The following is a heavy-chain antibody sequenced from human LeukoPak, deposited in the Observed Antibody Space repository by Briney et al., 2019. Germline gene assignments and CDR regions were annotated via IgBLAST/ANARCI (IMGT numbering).Heavy chain of an antibody. D-gene: IGHD2-15*01. CDR2: IYPGDSDT. CDR1: GYSFTSYW. V-gene: IGHV5-51*01. CDR3: ARPRVVAATTSHAAFDI. Sequence: GESLKISCKGSGYSFTSYWIGWVRQMPGKGLKWMGIIYPGDSDTRYSPSFQGQVTISADKSISTAYLQWSSLTASDTAMYFCARPRVVAATTSHAAFDIWCQGTLVSVSS. J-gene: IGHJ3*02.